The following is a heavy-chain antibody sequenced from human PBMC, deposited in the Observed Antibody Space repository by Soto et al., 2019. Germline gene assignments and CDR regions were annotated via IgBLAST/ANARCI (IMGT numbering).Heavy chain of an antibody. CDR1: GGSVNTYY. Sequence: QVQLQESGPGLVKPSETLSLTCTVSGGSVNTYYWSWIRQPPGKGLEWIGYIYYSGNTNYNPSLKSRVTISVDTSKNQFSLKLSSMTAADTAVYFCARGRPWELYDYWGQGTLVTVSS. CDR2: IYYSGNT. V-gene: IGHV4-59*02. D-gene: IGHD1-26*01. J-gene: IGHJ4*02. CDR3: ARGRPWELYDY.